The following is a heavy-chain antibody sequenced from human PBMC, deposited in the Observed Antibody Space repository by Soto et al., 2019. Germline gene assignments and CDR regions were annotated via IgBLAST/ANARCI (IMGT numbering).Heavy chain of an antibody. CDR1: GGSFSDNY. D-gene: IGHD3-10*01. Sequence: TSETLSLTCAVYGGSFSDNYWNWIRQPPGKGLEWIGEIXDXGXXXYXXSLKSRVTISVDTSKNQFSLKLSSVTAADTAVYYCARPWVGSGSFDYWGQGTLVTVSS. V-gene: IGHV4-34*01. J-gene: IGHJ4*02. CDR3: ARPWVGSGSFDY. CDR2: IXDXGXX.